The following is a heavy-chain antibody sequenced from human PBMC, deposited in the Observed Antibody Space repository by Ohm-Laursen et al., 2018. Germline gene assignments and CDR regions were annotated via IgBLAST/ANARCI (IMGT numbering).Heavy chain of an antibody. J-gene: IGHJ2*01. CDR2: IHQSGST. CDR1: GGSIRRYF. V-gene: IGHV4-59*01. CDR3: ARDGLYYDSRGYTPYFDL. Sequence: SVTLCLTCTVSGGSIRRYFWSWIRQPPGKALEWIGYIHQSGSTNYNPSLRSRVTISVDTSKNQVSLKLSSVTAADTAVYYCARDGLYYDSRGYTPYFDLWGRGTLVTVSS. D-gene: IGHD3-22*01.